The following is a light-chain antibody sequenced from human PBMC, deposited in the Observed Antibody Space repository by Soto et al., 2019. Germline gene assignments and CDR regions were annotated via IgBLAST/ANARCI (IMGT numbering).Light chain of an antibody. CDR3: QQYGGSPRT. CDR1: QSISNNY. CDR2: GAS. Sequence: EIVLTQSPGTLSLSPGERAALSCRASQSISNNYVAWYQQKPGQPPTLLISGASSRATGIPDRFSGSGSGAHFTLTISRLEPEDFAVYYCQQYGGSPRTFGQGTKVDIK. J-gene: IGKJ1*01. V-gene: IGKV3-20*01.